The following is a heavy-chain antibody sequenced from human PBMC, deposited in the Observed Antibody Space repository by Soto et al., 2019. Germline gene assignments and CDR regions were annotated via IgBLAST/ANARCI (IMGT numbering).Heavy chain of an antibody. CDR1: GGSISSGGYC. CDR2: IYYSGST. Sequence: PSETLSLTRTVSGGSISSGGYCWSWIRQHPGKGLEWIGYIYYSGSTYYNPSLKSRVTISVDTSKNQFSLKLSSVTAADTAVYYCARAYYDSSGYPFVDYWGQGTLVTVSS. CDR3: ARAYYDSSGYPFVDY. D-gene: IGHD3-22*01. V-gene: IGHV4-31*03. J-gene: IGHJ4*02.